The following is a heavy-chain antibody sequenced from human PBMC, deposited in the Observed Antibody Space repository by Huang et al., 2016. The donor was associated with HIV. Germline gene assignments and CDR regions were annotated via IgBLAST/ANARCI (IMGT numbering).Heavy chain of an antibody. Sequence: EEQLVQSGAEVKKPGESLKISCEGSGYSFAKYWIGWVRQMPGKGLEWVGIIYPDDSDTRYRPSFQGQVSISADKSISTAYLQWSSLKASDTAMYYCARLDTARNYYYYGLDVWGQGTSVIVSS. V-gene: IGHV5-51*01. J-gene: IGHJ6*02. CDR2: IYPDDSDT. D-gene: IGHD5-18*01. CDR1: GYSFAKYW. CDR3: ARLDTARNYYYYGLDV.